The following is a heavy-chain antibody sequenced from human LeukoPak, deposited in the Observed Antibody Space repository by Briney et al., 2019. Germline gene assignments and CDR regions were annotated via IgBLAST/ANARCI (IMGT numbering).Heavy chain of an antibody. J-gene: IGHJ4*02. CDR3: ARGFALNYYDSSGYYFDY. CDR1: GGSFSGYQ. V-gene: IGHV4-34*01. D-gene: IGHD3-22*01. Sequence: KPSETLSLTCAVYGGSFSGYQWSWIRQPPGKGLEWIGELNNSGNTNYSPSLKSRVTISVDTSKNQFSLKLNSVTAADTAVYYCARGFALNYYDSSGYYFDYWGQGTLVTVSS. CDR2: LNNSGNT.